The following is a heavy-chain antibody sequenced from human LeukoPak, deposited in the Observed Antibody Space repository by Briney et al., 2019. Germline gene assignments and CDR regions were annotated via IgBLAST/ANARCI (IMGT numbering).Heavy chain of an antibody. D-gene: IGHD3-10*02. CDR2: ISESGGTT. J-gene: IGHJ6*04. V-gene: IGHV3-23*01. CDR1: GFTFSSYA. CDR3: AELGITMIGGV. Sequence: GGSLRLSCAASGFTFSSYAMNWVRQAPGKGLEWVSSISESGGTTDYADSVKGRFTISRDNAKNSLYLQMNSLRAEDTAVYYCAELGITMIGGVWGKGTTVTISS.